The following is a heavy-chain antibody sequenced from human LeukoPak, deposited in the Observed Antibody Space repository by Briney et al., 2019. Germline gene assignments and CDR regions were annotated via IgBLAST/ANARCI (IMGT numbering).Heavy chain of an antibody. J-gene: IGHJ2*01. V-gene: IGHV1-18*01. CDR2: ISAYNGNT. CDR1: GYIFTTYG. CDR3: ARGWGAAPGILTGYFDL. D-gene: IGHD6-13*01. Sequence: GASVKVSCKASGYIFTTYGISWVRQAPGQGLEWMGWISAYNGNTNYAQRLQGRVTMTTDTSTGTAYMELRSLRSDDTAVYYCARGWGAAPGILTGYFDLWGRGTLVAVSS.